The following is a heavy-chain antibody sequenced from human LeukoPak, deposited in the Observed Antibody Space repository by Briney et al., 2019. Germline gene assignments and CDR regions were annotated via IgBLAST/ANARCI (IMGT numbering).Heavy chain of an antibody. CDR1: GYTFTSYA. CDR3: ARDIVVVPAAMPGLNWFDP. Sequence: ASVKVSCKASGYTFTSYAMNWVRQAPGQGLEWMGWINTNTGNPTYAQGFTGRFVSSLDTSVSTAYLQISSLKAEDTAVYYCARDIVVVPAAMPGLNWFDPWGQGTLVTVSS. V-gene: IGHV7-4-1*02. CDR2: INTNTGNP. J-gene: IGHJ5*02. D-gene: IGHD2-2*01.